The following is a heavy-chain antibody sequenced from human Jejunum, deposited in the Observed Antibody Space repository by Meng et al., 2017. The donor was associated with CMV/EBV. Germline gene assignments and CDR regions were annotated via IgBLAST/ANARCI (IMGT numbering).Heavy chain of an antibody. D-gene: IGHD1-1*01. CDR1: GFTFSRYA. CDR2: ISSGAGII. V-gene: IGHV3-48*03. Sequence: CAASGFTFSRYAMNWVRQAPGKGLEWVSYISSGAGIINYADSVKGRFTISRDNSENSLYLQMNSLRAEDTAIYYCARSGYNSAFGYWGQGTLVTVSS. CDR3: ARSGYNSAFGY. J-gene: IGHJ4*02.